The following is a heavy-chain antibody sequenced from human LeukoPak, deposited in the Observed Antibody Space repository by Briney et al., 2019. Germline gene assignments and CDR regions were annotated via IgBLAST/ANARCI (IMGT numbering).Heavy chain of an antibody. J-gene: IGHJ4*02. V-gene: IGHV3-7*01. CDR2: IKQDGSEK. Sequence: SGGSLRLSCAASGFTFSTYWMSWVHQAPGAGLEWVANIKQDGSEKSYVDSVKGRFTISRDNAKNSLYLQMNSLRAEDTAVYYCARGGSSTLSHWGQGTLVTVSS. CDR1: GFTFSTYW. CDR3: ARGGSSTLSH. D-gene: IGHD6-13*01.